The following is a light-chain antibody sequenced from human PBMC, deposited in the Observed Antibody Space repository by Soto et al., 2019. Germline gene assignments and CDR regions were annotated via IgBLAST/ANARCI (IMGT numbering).Light chain of an antibody. CDR1: QNIEEY. CDR2: SAS. Sequence: DIQVTQSPSSLSASVGDRVTITCRASQNIEEYLNWYQHRPGKAPLLLIYSASDLRSDVPSRFSGGGSGTTFTLTISSLQPEDFAPYYCQQSFSAPYTFGQGTKVDI. CDR3: QQSFSAPYT. V-gene: IGKV1-39*01. J-gene: IGKJ2*01.